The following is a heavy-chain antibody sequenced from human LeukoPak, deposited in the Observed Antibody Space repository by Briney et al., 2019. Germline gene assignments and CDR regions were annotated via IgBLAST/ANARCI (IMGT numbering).Heavy chain of an antibody. CDR3: AKAPENSGSYGPNFDY. D-gene: IGHD1-26*01. Sequence: GGSLRLSCAASGFTFSSYAISWVRQAPGKGLEWVSAISGSGGSTYYADSVKGRFTISRDNSKNTLYPQMNSLRAEDTAVYYCAKAPENSGSYGPNFDYWGQGTLVTVSS. V-gene: IGHV3-23*01. J-gene: IGHJ4*02. CDR1: GFTFSSYA. CDR2: ISGSGGST.